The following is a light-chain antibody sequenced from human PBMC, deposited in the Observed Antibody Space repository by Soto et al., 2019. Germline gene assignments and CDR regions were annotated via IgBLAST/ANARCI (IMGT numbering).Light chain of an antibody. J-gene: IGLJ1*01. CDR2: DVT. V-gene: IGLV2-11*01. CDR1: SSDVGGNDY. Sequence: QPVLTQPRSVSGSPGQSVAISCTGTSSDVGGNDYVSWYQQHPGKAPKLIIYDVTKWPSGVPDRFSGSKSGNTASLTISGLQAEDEADYYCCSYAGSYTFVFGTGTKLTVL. CDR3: CSYAGSYTFV.